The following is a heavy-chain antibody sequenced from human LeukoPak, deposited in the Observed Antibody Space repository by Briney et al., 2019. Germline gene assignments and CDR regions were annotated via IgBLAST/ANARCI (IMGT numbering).Heavy chain of an antibody. V-gene: IGHV3-23*01. Sequence: GGSLRLSCAASGFSFSSYSMSWVRPAPGKGLEWVSGLSVSGSSTYFADSVKGRFTISRDNSKNTLYLQMNSLGAEDTAVYYCAKVAPYGNYVFDRWGQGTLVTVSS. CDR1: GFSFSSYS. CDR2: LSVSGSST. CDR3: AKVAPYGNYVFDR. D-gene: IGHD3-10*02. J-gene: IGHJ4*02.